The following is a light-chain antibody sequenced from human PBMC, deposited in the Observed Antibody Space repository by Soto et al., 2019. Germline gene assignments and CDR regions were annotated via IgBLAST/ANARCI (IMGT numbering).Light chain of an antibody. J-gene: IGKJ1*01. CDR2: GAS. V-gene: IGKV3-20*01. Sequence: TQSPSTLSGSVGDRVTITCRASQTISSWLAWYQQKPGQGPRLLIYGASSRATGTPDRFSGSGSGTDFTLTINRLEPEDFALYYCQQYGSSPPTFGQGTKVEIK. CDR1: QTISSW. CDR3: QQYGSSPPT.